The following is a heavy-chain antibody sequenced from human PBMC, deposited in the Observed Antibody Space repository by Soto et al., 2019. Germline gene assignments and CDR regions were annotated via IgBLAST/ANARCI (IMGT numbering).Heavy chain of an antibody. CDR3: ARDPYYYGSGSYYYYYGMDV. D-gene: IGHD3-10*01. Sequence: QVQLQESGPGLVKPSGTLSLTCAVSGGSISSSNWWSWVRQPPGKGLEWIGEIYHSGSTNYNPSLKRRVIRSVAKSKNHFSRKLSSVTAADTAVYYCARDPYYYGSGSYYYYYGMDVWGQGTTVTVSS. CDR2: IYHSGST. CDR1: GGSISSSNW. J-gene: IGHJ6*02. V-gene: IGHV4-4*02.